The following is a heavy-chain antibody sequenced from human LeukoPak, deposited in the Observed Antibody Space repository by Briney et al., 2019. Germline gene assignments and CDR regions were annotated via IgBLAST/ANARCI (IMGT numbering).Heavy chain of an antibody. D-gene: IGHD2-15*01. V-gene: IGHV3-23*01. J-gene: IGHJ4*02. CDR2: ISASGEST. Sequence: PGGSLRLSCAASGFTFSRYAMSWVRQAPGKGLEWVSGISASGESTYYADSVKGRLTISRDNSKNTLYLQMNSLRAEDTAVYYCARDYCSGGSCYYFDYWGQGTLVTVSS. CDR1: GFTFSRYA. CDR3: ARDYCSGGSCYYFDY.